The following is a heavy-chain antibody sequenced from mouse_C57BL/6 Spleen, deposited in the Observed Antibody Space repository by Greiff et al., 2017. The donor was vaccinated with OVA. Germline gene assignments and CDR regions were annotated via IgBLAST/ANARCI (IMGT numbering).Heavy chain of an antibody. CDR3: ARDQDDWFAY. CDR2: ISDGGSYT. V-gene: IGHV5-4*01. J-gene: IGHJ3*01. CDR1: GFTFSSYA. D-gene: IGHD3-2*02. Sequence: EVQRVESGGGLVKPGGSLKLSCAASGFTFSSYAMSWVRQTPEKRLEWVATISDGGSYTYYPDNVKGRFTISRDNAKNNLYLQMSHLKSEDTAMYYCARDQDDWFAYWGQGTLVTVSA.